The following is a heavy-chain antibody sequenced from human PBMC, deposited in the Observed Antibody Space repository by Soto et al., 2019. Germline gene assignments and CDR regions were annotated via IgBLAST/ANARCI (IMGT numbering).Heavy chain of an antibody. CDR1: GYSFTSYA. Sequence: QVQLVQSGAEVKNPGASVKVSCKASGYSFTSYAMHWVRQAPGQRLEWMGWINTANGNTKYSQKFQGRVTITRDASXXTXYXXLSSLTSEDTAMYYCARARGSGGYGDFSLSNWFDPWGQGTLVTVSS. V-gene: IGHV1-3*04. CDR2: INTANGNT. J-gene: IGHJ5*02. D-gene: IGHD4-17*01. CDR3: ARARGSGGYGDFSLSNWFDP.